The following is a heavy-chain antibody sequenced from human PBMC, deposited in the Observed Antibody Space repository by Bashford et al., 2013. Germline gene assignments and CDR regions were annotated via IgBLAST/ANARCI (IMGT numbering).Heavy chain of an antibody. CDR1: GGSISSSGFY. CDR2: VHYSGNT. Sequence: SETLSLTCTVCGGSISSSGFYWGWIRQSPGKGLEWIGSVHYSGNTFYNPSLESRVTISVDTSKNEFSLKMTSVTAADTAVYFCARDKVDNWNGSHFDSWGQGALVTVSS. CDR3: ARDKVDNWNGSHFDS. D-gene: IGHD1-1*01. V-gene: IGHV4-39*07. J-gene: IGHJ4*02.